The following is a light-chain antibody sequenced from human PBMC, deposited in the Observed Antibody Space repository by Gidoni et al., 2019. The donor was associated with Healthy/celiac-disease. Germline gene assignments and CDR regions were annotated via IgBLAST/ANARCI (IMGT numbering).Light chain of an antibody. CDR3: QQSSNWRFT. J-gene: IGKJ3*01. Sequence: EIVFTHSPATLSLSPGERATLSCRASQSVSSYLAWYQQKPGQAPRLLIYDASNRATGIPARVSGSGSGTDFTITISSLEPEDFAVYYCQQSSNWRFTFGPGTKVDIK. CDR2: DAS. CDR1: QSVSSY. V-gene: IGKV3-11*01.